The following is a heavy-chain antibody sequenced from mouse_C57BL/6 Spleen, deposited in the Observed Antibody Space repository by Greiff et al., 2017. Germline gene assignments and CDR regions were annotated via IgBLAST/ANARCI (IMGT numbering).Heavy chain of an antibody. D-gene: IGHD1-1*01. Sequence: VQLKESGPELVKPGASVKISCKASGYSFTDYNMNWVKQSNGKSLEWIGVINPNYGTTSYNQKFKGKATLTVDQSSSTAYMQLNSLTSEDSAVYYCARVFSAVVAPYFDYWGQGTTLTVSS. V-gene: IGHV1-39*01. CDR1: GYSFTDYN. J-gene: IGHJ2*01. CDR3: ARVFSAVVAPYFDY. CDR2: INPNYGTT.